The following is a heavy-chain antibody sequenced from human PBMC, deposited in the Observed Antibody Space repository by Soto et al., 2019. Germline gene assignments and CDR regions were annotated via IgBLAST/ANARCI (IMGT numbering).Heavy chain of an antibody. CDR1: GYTFSTFG. CDR3: ARCYCSVGSCFTCWHFDL. V-gene: IGHV1-18*01. CDR2: ISVEKGDT. J-gene: IGHJ2*01. D-gene: IGHD2-15*01. Sequence: QVQVVQSGAEVKKPGASVKVACKASGYTFSTFGMSWVRQAPGQGLEWMGWISVEKGDTNSAQKFQDRVTMTTDTSTGTAYMDLRSLTSDDTAVYYCARCYCSVGSCFTCWHFDLWGRGTLVTVSS.